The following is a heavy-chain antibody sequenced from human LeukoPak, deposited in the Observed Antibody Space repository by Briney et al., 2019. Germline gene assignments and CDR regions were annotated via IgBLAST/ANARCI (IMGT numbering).Heavy chain of an antibody. D-gene: IGHD3-3*01. Sequence: HAGGSLRLSCAASGFTFSSYGMSWVRQAPGKGLEWVSAISGSGGSTYYADSVKGRFTISRDNSKNTLYLQMNSLRAEDTAVYYCAKTHKILRFLEWFDPPIWGQGTMVTVSS. CDR2: ISGSGGST. V-gene: IGHV3-23*01. CDR1: GFTFSSYG. J-gene: IGHJ3*02. CDR3: AKTHKILRFLEWFDPPI.